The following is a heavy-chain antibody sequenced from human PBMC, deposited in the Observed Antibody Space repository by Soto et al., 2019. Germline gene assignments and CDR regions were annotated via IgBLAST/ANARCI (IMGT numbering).Heavy chain of an antibody. Sequence: EVQLLESGGGLVQPGGSLRLSCAASGFTFNTYAMSWVRQAPGKGLEWVSAIGSDGTAIQYADSVKGRFTISKDNSKDTLYLQMNSLRAEDTAVYYCATDSYYDFWSGYYSIRGDNFRYWGQGTLVTVSS. CDR1: GFTFNTYA. CDR2: IGSDGTAI. J-gene: IGHJ4*02. V-gene: IGHV3-23*05. CDR3: ATDSYYDFWSGYYSIRGDNFRY. D-gene: IGHD3-3*01.